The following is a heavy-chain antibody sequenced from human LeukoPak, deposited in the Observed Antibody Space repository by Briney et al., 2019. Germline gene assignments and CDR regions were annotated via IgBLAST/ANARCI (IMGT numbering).Heavy chain of an antibody. J-gene: IGHJ5*02. CDR3: ARDGVYSNDVGDNWFDP. CDR2: ISGSGGST. Sequence: GGSLRLSCAASGFTFRSYGMSWVRQAPGKGLEWVSAISGSGGSTYYADSVKGRFTISRDNAKNSLYLQMNSLRAEDTAVYYCARDGVYSNDVGDNWFDPWGQGTLVTVSS. V-gene: IGHV3-23*01. D-gene: IGHD4-11*01. CDR1: GFTFRSYG.